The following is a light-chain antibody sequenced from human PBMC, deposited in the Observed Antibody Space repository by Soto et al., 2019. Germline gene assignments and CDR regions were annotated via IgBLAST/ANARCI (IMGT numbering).Light chain of an antibody. CDR1: SSNIGSNY. CDR2: RNN. Sequence: QSVLTQPPSASGTPGQRVTISCSGSSSNIGSNYVYWYQQLPGTAPKLLIYRNNQRPSGVPDRFSGSKSGTSASLAISVLRSEDEADYYCAAWDDSLSGLYVFGTGTKVTVL. CDR3: AAWDDSLSGLYV. J-gene: IGLJ1*01. V-gene: IGLV1-47*01.